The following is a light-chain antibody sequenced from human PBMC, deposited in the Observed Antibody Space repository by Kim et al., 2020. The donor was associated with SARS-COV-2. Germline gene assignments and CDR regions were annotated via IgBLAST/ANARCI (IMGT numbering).Light chain of an antibody. CDR2: QNK. CDR3: QAWDISTLV. CDR1: KLGDKY. Sequence: SYELTQPPSVSVSPGQTARITCSGDKLGDKYASWYQQKPGQSPVLVMYQNKKRPSGIPERFSGSNSGNTATLIISGTQAMDEADYYCQAWDISTLVFGGGTKLIVL. V-gene: IGLV3-1*01. J-gene: IGLJ2*01.